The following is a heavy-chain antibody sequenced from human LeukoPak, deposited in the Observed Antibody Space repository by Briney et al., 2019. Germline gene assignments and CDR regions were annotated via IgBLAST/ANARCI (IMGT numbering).Heavy chain of an antibody. Sequence: GGSLRLSCAASGFTFSSYWMSWVRQAPGKGPEWVGNIKQDGSETYFVDSVKGRFTISRDNAKNSLYLQMNSLRAEDTAVYYCARDAMSRTADYWGQGTLVTVSS. J-gene: IGHJ4*02. D-gene: IGHD2-2*01. CDR1: GFTFSSYW. V-gene: IGHV3-7*01. CDR2: IKQDGSET. CDR3: ARDAMSRTADY.